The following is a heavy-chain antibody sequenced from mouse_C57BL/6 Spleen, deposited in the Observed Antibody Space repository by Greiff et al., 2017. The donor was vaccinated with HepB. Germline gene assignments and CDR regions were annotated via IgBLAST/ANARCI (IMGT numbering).Heavy chain of an antibody. Sequence: EVKLMESGGGLVKPGGSLKLSCAASGFTFSDYGMHWVRQAPEKGLEWVAYISSGSSTIYYADTVKGRFTISRDNAKNTLFLQMTSLRSEDTAMYYCAILDYYGSRYWYFDVWGTGTTVTVSS. CDR3: AILDYYGSRYWYFDV. V-gene: IGHV5-17*01. CDR1: GFTFSDYG. D-gene: IGHD1-1*01. CDR2: ISSGSSTI. J-gene: IGHJ1*03.